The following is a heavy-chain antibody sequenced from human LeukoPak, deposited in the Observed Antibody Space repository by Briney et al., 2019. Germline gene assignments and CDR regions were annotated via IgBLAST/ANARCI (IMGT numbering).Heavy chain of an antibody. J-gene: IGHJ5*02. CDR2: IYYIGST. CDR3: ARHLAVVPAAIHWFDP. Sequence: SETLSLTCTVSGGSISSSSYYWGWIRQPPGKGLEWIGSIYYIGSTYYNPSLKSRGTISVDTSKNTFSLKLSSVTAADTAVYYCARHLAVVPAAIHWFDPWGQGTLVTVSS. V-gene: IGHV4-39*01. D-gene: IGHD2-2*01. CDR1: GGSISSSSYY.